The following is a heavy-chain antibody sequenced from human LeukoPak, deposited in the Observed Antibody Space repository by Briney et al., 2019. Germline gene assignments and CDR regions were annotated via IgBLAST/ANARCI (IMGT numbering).Heavy chain of an antibody. D-gene: IGHD5-18*01. CDR3: ASDTAMVTPVAFDI. J-gene: IGHJ3*02. V-gene: IGHV3-30*03. CDR1: GFTFSSYG. CDR2: ISYDGSNK. Sequence: GGSLRLSCAASGFTFSSYGMHWVRQAPGKGLEWVAVISYDGSNKYYADSVKGRFTISRDNSKNTLYLQMNSLRAEDTAVYYCASDTAMVTPVAFDIWGQGTMVTVSS.